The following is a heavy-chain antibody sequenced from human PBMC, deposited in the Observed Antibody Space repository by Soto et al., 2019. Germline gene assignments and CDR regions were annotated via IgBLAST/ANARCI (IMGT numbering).Heavy chain of an antibody. CDR3: ARGYSNYEGYYFDY. V-gene: IGHV4-31*03. J-gene: IGHJ4*02. D-gene: IGHD4-4*01. CDR2: IYYSGST. Sequence: PSETLSLTCTVSGGSISSGGYYWSWIRQHPGKGLEWIGYIYYSGSTYYNPSLKSRVTISVDTSKNQFSLKLSSVTAADTAVYYCARGYSNYEGYYFDYWGQGTLVTVSS. CDR1: GGSISSGGYY.